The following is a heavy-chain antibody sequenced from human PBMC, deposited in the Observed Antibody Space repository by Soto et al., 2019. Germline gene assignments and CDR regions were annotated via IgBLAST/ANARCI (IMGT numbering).Heavy chain of an antibody. CDR2: VWNDGINK. J-gene: IGHJ5*01. D-gene: IGHD1-26*01. CDR3: ARLAYSNFLGGLDS. CDR1: GFIFSAYG. V-gene: IGHV3-33*01. Sequence: QGQLVESGGGVVQPGGSLRLSCAASGFIFSAYGIHWVRQAPGKGLEWVAIVWNDGINKYYADYVKGRFTISRDNFKNTVDLQMNSLRVEDTAVYYCARLAYSNFLGGLDSWGQGTLVTASS.